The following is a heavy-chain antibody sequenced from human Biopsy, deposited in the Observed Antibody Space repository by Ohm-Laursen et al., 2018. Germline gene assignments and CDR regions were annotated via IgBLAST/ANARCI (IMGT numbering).Heavy chain of an antibody. Sequence: ASVKVSCKTSGYTFTGYHVHWVRQAPGQGLEWMGWINAKTGDTNYAQKFQGRVTMTRDTSISTAYVDRSSLRSDDTAVYYCTRGGYYYDSLAYYYWFDPWGQGTLVTVSS. CDR3: TRGGYYYDSLAYYYWFDP. D-gene: IGHD3-22*01. CDR2: INAKTGDT. J-gene: IGHJ5*02. CDR1: GYTFTGYH. V-gene: IGHV1-2*02.